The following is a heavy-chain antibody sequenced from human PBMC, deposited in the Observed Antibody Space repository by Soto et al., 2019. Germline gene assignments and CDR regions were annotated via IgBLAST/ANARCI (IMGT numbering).Heavy chain of an antibody. CDR3: ARELTTVTTNWFDP. CDR2: IYHSGST. J-gene: IGHJ5*02. CDR1: GGSISSGGYS. D-gene: IGHD4-4*01. Sequence: QLQLQESGSGLVKPSQTLSLTCAVSGGSISSGGYSWSWIRQPPGKGLEWIGYIYHSGSTYYNPSLQRRVTIAVDRSKNQFSLKLSSVTAADTAVYYCARELTTVTTNWFDPWGQGTLVTVSS. V-gene: IGHV4-30-2*01.